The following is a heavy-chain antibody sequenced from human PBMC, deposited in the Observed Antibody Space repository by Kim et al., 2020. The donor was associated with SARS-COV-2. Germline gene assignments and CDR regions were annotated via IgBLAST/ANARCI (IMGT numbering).Heavy chain of an antibody. V-gene: IGHV4-34*01. CDR2: INHSGST. J-gene: IGHJ5*02. Sequence: SETLSLTCAVYGGSFSGYYWSWIRQPPGKGLEWIGEINHSGSTNYNPSLKSRVTISVDTSKNQFSLKLSSVTAADTAVYYCARGAVDSSGYLSFDPWGQGTLVTVSS. CDR1: GGSFSGYY. D-gene: IGHD3-22*01. CDR3: ARGAVDSSGYLSFDP.